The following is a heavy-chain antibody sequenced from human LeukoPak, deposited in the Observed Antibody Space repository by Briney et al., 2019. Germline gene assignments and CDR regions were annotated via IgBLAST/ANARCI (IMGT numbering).Heavy chain of an antibody. CDR3: ARTTPFDY. CDR2: IKPNNGDT. V-gene: IGHV1-2*02. J-gene: IGHJ4*02. Sequence: GASVKVSCKTSGYTFTGCYLHWVRQAPGQGLEWMGWIKPNNGDTNYAQKFQGRVTMTRDTSISTGYMELSRLRSDDTAVYYCARTTPFDYWGQGTLVTVSS. D-gene: IGHD1-1*01. CDR1: GYTFTGCY.